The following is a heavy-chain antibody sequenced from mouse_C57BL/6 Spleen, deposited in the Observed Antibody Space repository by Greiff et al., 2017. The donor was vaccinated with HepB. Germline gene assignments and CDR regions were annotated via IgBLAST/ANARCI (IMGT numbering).Heavy chain of an antibody. CDR3: ARSQDGSSYSFDY. D-gene: IGHD1-1*01. J-gene: IGHJ2*01. CDR2: IYPGDGDT. CDR1: GYAFSSYW. V-gene: IGHV1-80*01. Sequence: QVQLQQSGAELVKPGASVKISCKASGYAFSSYWMNWVKQRPGKGLEWIGQIYPGDGDTNYNGKFKGKATLTADKSSSTAYMQLSSLTSEDSAVYFCARSQDGSSYSFDYWGQGTTLTVSS.